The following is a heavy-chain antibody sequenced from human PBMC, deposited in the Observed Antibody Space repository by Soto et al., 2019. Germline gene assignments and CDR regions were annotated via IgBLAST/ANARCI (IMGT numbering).Heavy chain of an antibody. CDR3: MNRPRA. J-gene: IGHJ5*02. CDR1: GFTVGNNY. CDR2: IYSVGTT. V-gene: IGHV3-66*01. D-gene: IGHD6-6*01. Sequence: EVQLVESGGGLVQPGGSLRLSCVASGFTVGNNYMSWVRQAPGKGLEWVSLIYSVGTTHYADSVRGRFTMSRDSSKNTLYLEMKSLRREDTAIYYCMNRPRAWGQGTLVTVSS.